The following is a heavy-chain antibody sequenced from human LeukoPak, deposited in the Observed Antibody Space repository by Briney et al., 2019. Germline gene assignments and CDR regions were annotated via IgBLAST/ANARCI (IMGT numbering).Heavy chain of an antibody. CDR1: GFTFSSYS. V-gene: IGHV3-21*01. CDR2: ISSSSSYI. Sequence: GGSLRLSCAASGFTFSSYSMNWVRQAPGKGLEWVSSISSSSSYIYYAYSVKGRFTISRDNAKNSLYLQMNSLRAEDTAVYYCARLMAAAGFDYWGQGTLVTVSS. CDR3: ARLMAAAGFDY. J-gene: IGHJ4*02. D-gene: IGHD6-13*01.